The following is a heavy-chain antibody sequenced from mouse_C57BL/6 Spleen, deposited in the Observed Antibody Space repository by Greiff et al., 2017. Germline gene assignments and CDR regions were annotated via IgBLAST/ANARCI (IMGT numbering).Heavy chain of an antibody. J-gene: IGHJ2*01. V-gene: IGHV1-55*01. D-gene: IGHD2-2*01. CDR1: GYTFTSYW. Sequence: QVQLQQPGAELVKPGASVKMSCKASGYTFTSYWITWVKQRPGQGLEWIGDIYPGSGSTNYNEKFKSKATLTVDTSSSTAYMQLSSLTSEDSAVYDCARSGVMVTTTVDYWGKGTTLTVSS. CDR3: ARSGVMVTTTVDY. CDR2: IYPGSGST.